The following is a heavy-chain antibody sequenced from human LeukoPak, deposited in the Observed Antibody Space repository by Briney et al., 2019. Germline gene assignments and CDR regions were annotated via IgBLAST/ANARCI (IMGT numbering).Heavy chain of an antibody. CDR3: AIGDRELNSFSVDY. CDR1: GYSISSGYY. Sequence: PSETLSLTCTVSGYSISSGYYWGWIRQPPGKGLEWIGSIYHSGSTYYNPSLKSRVTISVDTSKNQFSLKVSSVTAADTAVYYCAIGDRELNSFSVDYWGQGPLVTVSS. V-gene: IGHV4-38-2*02. D-gene: IGHD1-26*01. J-gene: IGHJ4*02. CDR2: IYHSGST.